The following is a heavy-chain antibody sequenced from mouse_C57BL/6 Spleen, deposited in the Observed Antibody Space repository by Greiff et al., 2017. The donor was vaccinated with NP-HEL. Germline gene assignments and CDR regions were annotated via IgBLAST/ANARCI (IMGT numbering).Heavy chain of an antibody. D-gene: IGHD2-3*01. V-gene: IGHV14-4*01. Sequence: VQLQQSGAELVRPGASVKLSCTASGFNIKDDYMHWVKQRPEQGLEWIGWIDPENGDTAYASKFQGKATITADTSSNTAYLQLSSLTSEDTAVYYCTSDGSFAYWGQGTLVTVSA. CDR2: IDPENGDT. CDR3: TSDGSFAY. J-gene: IGHJ3*01. CDR1: GFNIKDDY.